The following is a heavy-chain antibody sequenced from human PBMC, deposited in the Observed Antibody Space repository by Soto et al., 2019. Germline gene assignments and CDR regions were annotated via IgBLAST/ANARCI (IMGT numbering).Heavy chain of an antibody. CDR1: GGSISSYY. J-gene: IGHJ5*02. D-gene: IGHD3-10*01. CDR2: IYYSGST. V-gene: IGHV4-59*01. CDR3: ARIWGDYYGSGSYYARNNWFDP. Sequence: LEILSLTCTVSGGSISSYYLSWIRQPPGKGLEWIGYIYYSGSTNYNPSLKSRVTISVDTSKNQFSLKLSSVTAADTAVYYCARIWGDYYGSGSYYARNNWFDPWGQGTLVTVSS.